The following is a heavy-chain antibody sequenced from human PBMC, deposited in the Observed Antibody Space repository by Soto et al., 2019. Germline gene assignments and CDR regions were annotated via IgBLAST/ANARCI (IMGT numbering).Heavy chain of an antibody. D-gene: IGHD4-17*01. V-gene: IGHV1-46*01. CDR3: ATPNYGDFYYYGMDV. J-gene: IGHJ6*02. CDR2: INPSGDST. Sequence: QGLEWMGIINPSGDSTSYAQKFQGRVTMTRDTSTSTVYMELSSLRSEDTAVYYCATPNYGDFYYYGMDVWGQGTTVTVSS.